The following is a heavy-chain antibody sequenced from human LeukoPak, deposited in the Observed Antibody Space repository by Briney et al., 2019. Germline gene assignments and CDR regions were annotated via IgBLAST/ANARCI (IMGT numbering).Heavy chain of an antibody. Sequence: ASVQVSCKTSGYTFTTYSLTWARQAPGQGLEWVGWINPDDGPTKYAQNVQGRVTLSIDTATGISYMEVRSLRSDDTAVYYCARDADGSGTLLDYWGQGTLVTVSS. V-gene: IGHV1-18*01. J-gene: IGHJ4*02. CDR2: INPDDGPT. CDR3: ARDADGSGTLLDY. D-gene: IGHD3-10*01. CDR1: GYTFTTYS.